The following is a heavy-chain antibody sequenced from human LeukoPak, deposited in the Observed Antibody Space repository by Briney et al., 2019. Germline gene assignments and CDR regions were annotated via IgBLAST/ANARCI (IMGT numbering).Heavy chain of an antibody. CDR2: ISSSSSYI. J-gene: IGHJ4*02. V-gene: IGHV3-21*01. CDR1: GFTFSSYS. CDR3: AREGLFTMVRGSAWDY. D-gene: IGHD3-10*01. Sequence: PGGSLRLSCAASGFTFSSYSMNWVRQAPGKGLEWVSSISSSSSYIYYADSVKGRFTISRDNAKNSLYLQMNSLRAEDTAVYYCAREGLFTMVRGSAWDYWGQGTLVTVSS.